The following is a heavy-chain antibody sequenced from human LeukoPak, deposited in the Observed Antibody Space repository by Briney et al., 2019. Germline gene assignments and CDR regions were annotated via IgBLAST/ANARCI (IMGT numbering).Heavy chain of an antibody. CDR3: ARVFDIVVVPAANYYYYGMDV. V-gene: IGHV1-69*13. CDR2: NIPIFGTA. D-gene: IGHD2-2*01. Sequence: ASVKVSCKASGGTFSSYAISWVRQAPGQGLEWRGGNIPIFGTANYAQKFQGRVTITADESTSTAYMELSSLRSEDTAVYYCARVFDIVVVPAANYYYYGMDVWGKGTTVTVSS. CDR1: GGTFSSYA. J-gene: IGHJ6*04.